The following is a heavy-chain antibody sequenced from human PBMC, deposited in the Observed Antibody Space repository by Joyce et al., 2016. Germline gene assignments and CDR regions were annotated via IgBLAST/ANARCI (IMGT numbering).Heavy chain of an antibody. D-gene: IGHD3-10*02. J-gene: IGHJ5*02. V-gene: IGHV5-10-1*03. Sequence: EVQLVQSGAEVKKPGESLRISCKGSGYSFTSHWISWVRQMPGKGLEWMGRIEPRDSYTDDSPSFEGHVTISVDKTISAAYLQWSSLRASDTAIYYCARHVTDWFDPWGQGTLVTVSS. CDR2: IEPRDSYT. CDR3: ARHVTDWFDP. CDR1: GYSFTSHW.